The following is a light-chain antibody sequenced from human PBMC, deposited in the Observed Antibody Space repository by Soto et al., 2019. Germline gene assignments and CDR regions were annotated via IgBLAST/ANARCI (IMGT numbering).Light chain of an antibody. CDR2: YAS. Sequence: EMVMTQSPATLSVSPEERVTLSCRASESVHRNLAWYQQKPGQGPSLLIYYASTRATGVPDRFTGSGSGTEFSLTISSLQSEDSGVYHCQHYSNWPPTFGPGTKVEIK. J-gene: IGKJ3*01. CDR3: QHYSNWPPT. V-gene: IGKV3-15*01. CDR1: ESVHRN.